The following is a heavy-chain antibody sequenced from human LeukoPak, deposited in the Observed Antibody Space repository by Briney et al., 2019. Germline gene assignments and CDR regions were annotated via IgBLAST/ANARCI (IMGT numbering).Heavy chain of an antibody. J-gene: IGHJ4*02. CDR3: ASGSVHYYDSTPPA. V-gene: IGHV4-61*08. CDR1: GGSISTGDYY. Sequence: PSETLSLTCTVSGGSISTGDYYWSWIRQPPGKGLEWIGYIYYSGSTNYNPSLKSRVTISVDTSKNQFSLKLSSVTAADTAVYYCASGSVHYYDSTPPAWGQGTLVTVSS. D-gene: IGHD3-22*01. CDR2: IYYSGST.